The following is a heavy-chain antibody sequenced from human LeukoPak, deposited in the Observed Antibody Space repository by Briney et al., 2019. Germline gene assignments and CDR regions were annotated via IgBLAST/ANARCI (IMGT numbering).Heavy chain of an antibody. V-gene: IGHV1-18*04. CDR2: ISGYNGKT. Sequence: ASVTVSCKASGYIFTDYYMHWVRQAPGQGLEWMGWISGYNGKTDYVQKFKGRVTMTTHTSTTKAYMELGSLRYNDTAVYYCARDSVKYFGSGTPYFYYYGMDVWGEGTTVTVSS. CDR3: ARDSVKYFGSGTPYFYYYGMDV. J-gene: IGHJ6*04. CDR1: GYIFTDYY. D-gene: IGHD3-10*01.